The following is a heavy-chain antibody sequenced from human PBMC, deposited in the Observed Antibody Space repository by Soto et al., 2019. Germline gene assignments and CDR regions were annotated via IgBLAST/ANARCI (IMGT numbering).Heavy chain of an antibody. V-gene: IGHV4-39*01. Sequence: PSETLSLTCTVSGGSISSSSYYWGWIRQPPGKGLEWIGSIYYSGSTYYNPSLKSRVTISVDTSKNQFSLKLSSVTAADTAVYYCARQVSWLAPDFDYWGQGTLVTVSS. CDR2: IYYSGST. CDR3: ARQVSWLAPDFDY. J-gene: IGHJ4*02. D-gene: IGHD6-19*01. CDR1: GGSISSSSYY.